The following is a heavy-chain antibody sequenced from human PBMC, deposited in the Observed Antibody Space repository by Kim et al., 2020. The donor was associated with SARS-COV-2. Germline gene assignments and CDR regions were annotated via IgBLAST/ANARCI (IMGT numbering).Heavy chain of an antibody. D-gene: IGHD6-6*01. V-gene: IGHV5-51*01. J-gene: IGHJ4*02. Sequence: SPSFQGQVTISADKSISTAYLQWSSLKASDTAMYYCARHLRAARGTFFDYWGQGTLVTVSS. CDR3: ARHLRAARGTFFDY.